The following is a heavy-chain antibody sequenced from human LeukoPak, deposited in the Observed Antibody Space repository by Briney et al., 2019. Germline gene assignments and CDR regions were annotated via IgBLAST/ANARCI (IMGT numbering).Heavy chain of an antibody. J-gene: IGHJ4*02. CDR2: ISSSSSFI. V-gene: IGHV3-21*01. CDR3: ARDHLYDTSGHDY. Sequence: KTGGSLRLSCAASGFTFSSYNMNWARQAPGKGLEWVSTISSSSSFIYYADSVKGRFTISRDNAQNSLFLQMHSLRAEDTAVYYCARDHLYDTSGHDYWGQGTLVTVSS. D-gene: IGHD3-22*01. CDR1: GFTFSSYN.